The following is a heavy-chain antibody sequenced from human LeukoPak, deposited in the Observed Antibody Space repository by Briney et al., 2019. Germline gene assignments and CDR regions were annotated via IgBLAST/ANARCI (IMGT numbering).Heavy chain of an antibody. V-gene: IGHV4-4*07. CDR3: ATRKLGNDY. D-gene: IGHD7-27*01. CDR1: GGSISSYY. CDR2: IYASGST. J-gene: IGHJ4*02. Sequence: SETLSLTCTVSGGSISSYYWNWIRQPAGKGLEWIGRIYASGSTNYNPSLKSRVTISADTSKNQFSLKLYSVTAADTAVYYCATRKLGNDYWGQGTLVTVSS.